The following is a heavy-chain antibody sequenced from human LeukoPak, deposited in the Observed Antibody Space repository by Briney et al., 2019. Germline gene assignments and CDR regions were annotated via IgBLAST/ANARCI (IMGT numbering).Heavy chain of an antibody. J-gene: IGHJ4*02. CDR3: ARGKSSSWNFDY. Sequence: GGSLRLSCAASGFTFSTYAMTWVRQAPGKGLEWVSLISGTGGSTYYADSVKGRFTISRDNSKNTLYLQMNSLRAEDTALYYCARGKSSSWNFDYWGQGTLVTVSS. V-gene: IGHV3-23*01. CDR2: ISGTGGST. D-gene: IGHD6-13*01. CDR1: GFTFSTYA.